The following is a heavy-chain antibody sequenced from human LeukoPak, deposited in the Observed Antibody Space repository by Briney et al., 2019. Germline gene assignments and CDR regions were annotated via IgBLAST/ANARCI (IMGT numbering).Heavy chain of an antibody. V-gene: IGHV6-1*01. CDR1: GDTVSSNSAA. CDR3: ARLSSGSSDPFDS. D-gene: IGHD3-10*01. J-gene: IGHJ4*02. CDR2: TFYRSKWYN. Sequence: SQTLSLTCAISGDTVSSNSAAWNWIRQSPSRGLEWLGRTFYRSKWYNDYAVSVKSRITINPDTSKNQFSLHLDSVTPEDTAVYYCARLSSGSSDPFDSWGQGTLVTVSS.